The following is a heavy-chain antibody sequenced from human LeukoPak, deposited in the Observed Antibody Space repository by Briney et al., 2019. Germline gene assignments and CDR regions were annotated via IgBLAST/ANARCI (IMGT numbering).Heavy chain of an antibody. V-gene: IGHV3-21*01. Sequence: PGGSLRLSCAASGFTFSSYATSWVRQAPGKGLEWVSSISSSSSYIYYADSVKGRFTISRDNAKNSLYLQMNSLRAEDTAVYYCARDLIYSSGWYDGAFDIWGQGTMVTVSS. CDR1: GFTFSSYA. CDR2: ISSSSSYI. D-gene: IGHD6-19*01. J-gene: IGHJ3*02. CDR3: ARDLIYSSGWYDGAFDI.